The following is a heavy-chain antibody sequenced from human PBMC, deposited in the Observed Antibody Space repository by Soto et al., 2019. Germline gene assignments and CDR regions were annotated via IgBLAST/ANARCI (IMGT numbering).Heavy chain of an antibody. D-gene: IGHD6-19*01. CDR3: ARDLGWAFDS. CDR2: INGGGRPI. Sequence: EVQLVESGGGSVQPGGSLRLSCAASGFTFSTFSMNWVRQAPGRGLEWISYINGGGRPISYAASVKGRFTISRDNAKNSLYLQMDSLTDEDTAVYYCARDLGWAFDSWGQGTLVTVSS. CDR1: GFTFSTFS. J-gene: IGHJ4*02. V-gene: IGHV3-48*02.